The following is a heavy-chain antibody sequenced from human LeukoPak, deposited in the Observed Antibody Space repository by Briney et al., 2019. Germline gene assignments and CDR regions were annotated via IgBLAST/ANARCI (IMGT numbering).Heavy chain of an antibody. CDR2: IYYTGST. CDR1: GDSVSSGSYY. V-gene: IGHV4-61*01. D-gene: IGHD1-26*01. CDR3: ARDFEGGGSYSGHDAFDI. Sequence: NTSETLSLTCTVSGDSVSSGSYYWSWLRQPPGKGLEWIGYIYYTGSTNYNPSLKSRVTISVDTSKNQFSLKLSSVTAADTAVYYCARDFEGGGSYSGHDAFDIWGQGTMVTVSS. J-gene: IGHJ3*02.